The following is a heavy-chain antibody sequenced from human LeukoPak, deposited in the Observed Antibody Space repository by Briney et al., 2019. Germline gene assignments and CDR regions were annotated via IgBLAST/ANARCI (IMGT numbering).Heavy chain of an antibody. Sequence: SETLSLTCAVYGGSFSGYYWSWIRQPPGKGLEWIGEINHSGSTNYNPSLKSRVTISVDTSKNQSSLKLSSVTAADTAVYYCARLHYGGNYGYYYYMDVWGKGTTVTISS. CDR1: GGSFSGYY. V-gene: IGHV4-34*01. J-gene: IGHJ6*03. CDR3: ARLHYGGNYGYYYYMDV. CDR2: INHSGST. D-gene: IGHD4-23*01.